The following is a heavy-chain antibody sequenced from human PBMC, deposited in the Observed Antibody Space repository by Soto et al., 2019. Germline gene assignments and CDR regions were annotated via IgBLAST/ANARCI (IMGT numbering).Heavy chain of an antibody. CDR2: IWYDGSDK. Sequence: QVQLVESGGGVVQPGRSLRLSCAASGFTFSSYGMHWVRQAPGKGLEWVAVIWYDGSDKYYADSVKGRFTISRDNSKNTLYLHMNSLRAEDTAVYYCACQGGAGFPNDYWGQGTLVTVSS. D-gene: IGHD3-10*01. CDR3: ACQGGAGFPNDY. J-gene: IGHJ4*02. CDR1: GFTFSSYG. V-gene: IGHV3-33*01.